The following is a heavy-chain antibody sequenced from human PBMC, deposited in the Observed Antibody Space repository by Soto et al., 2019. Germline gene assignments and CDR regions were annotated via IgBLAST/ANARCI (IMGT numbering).Heavy chain of an antibody. Sequence: ASVKVSCKASGYTFTSYYMHWVRQAPGKGLEWMGSIDPNDGKTSYAQKFQGRVTMTEDTSTDTAYMELSSLRSEDTAVYYCAHLRAGRLYYFDYWGQGTLVTVSS. J-gene: IGHJ4*02. V-gene: IGHV1-24*01. CDR2: IDPNDGKT. D-gene: IGHD5-12*01. CDR3: AHLRAGRLYYFDY. CDR1: GYTFTSYY.